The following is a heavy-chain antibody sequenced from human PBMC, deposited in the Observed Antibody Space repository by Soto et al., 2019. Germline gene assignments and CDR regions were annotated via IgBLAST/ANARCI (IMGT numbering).Heavy chain of an antibody. J-gene: IGHJ6*02. V-gene: IGHV1-69*13. D-gene: IGHD4-4*01. Sequence: ASVKVSCKASGGTFSSYAISWVRQAPGQGLEWMGGIIPIFGTANYAQKFQGRVTITADESTSTAYMELSSLRSEDTAVYYCARVALGYSEYDYSNYYYYGMDVWGQGTTVTVSS. CDR3: ARVALGYSEYDYSNYYYYGMDV. CDR2: IIPIFGTA. CDR1: GGTFSSYA.